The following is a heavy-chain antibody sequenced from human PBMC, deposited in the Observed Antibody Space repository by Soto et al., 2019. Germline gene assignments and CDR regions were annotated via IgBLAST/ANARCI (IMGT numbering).Heavy chain of an antibody. D-gene: IGHD3-22*01. Sequence: SETLSLTCAVYGYSISSGYYWGWIRQPPGKGLEWIGSIYHSGSTYYNPSLKSRVTISVDTSKNQFSLKLSSVTAADTAVYYCARVRARYYDSSGYCHYWGQGTLVTVSS. CDR1: GYSISSGYY. CDR3: ARVRARYYDSSGYCHY. CDR2: IYHSGST. J-gene: IGHJ4*02. V-gene: IGHV4-38-2*01.